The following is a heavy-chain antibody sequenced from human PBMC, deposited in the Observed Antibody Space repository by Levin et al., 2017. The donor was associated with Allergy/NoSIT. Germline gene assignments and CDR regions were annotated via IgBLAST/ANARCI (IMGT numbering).Heavy chain of an antibody. D-gene: IGHD3-10*01. Sequence: SGPTLVKPTQTLTLTCTFSGFSLSTTGEGVGWVRQPPGKALEWLALIYWDDGKRYNPSLQNRLTITKDASIKQVVLTLTNVDPVDTATYYCAHRLSHAYFGSGSYIGGVFDMWGQGTMVTVSS. J-gene: IGHJ3*02. V-gene: IGHV2-5*02. CDR2: IYWDDGK. CDR3: AHRLSHAYFGSGSYIGGVFDM. CDR1: GFSLSTTGEG.